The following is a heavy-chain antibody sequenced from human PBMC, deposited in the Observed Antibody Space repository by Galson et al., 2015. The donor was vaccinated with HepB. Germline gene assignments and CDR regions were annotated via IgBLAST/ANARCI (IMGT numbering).Heavy chain of an antibody. D-gene: IGHD3-22*01. V-gene: IGHV3-13*04. CDR3: ARARTSKRVGVVVNNWFFDL. J-gene: IGHJ2*01. Sequence: SLRLSCAGSGFTFRNYDMHWVRLTTAKGLEWVSTKGTLGDTKYHGSVKGRFTISRENAKNSLYLHMNSLRAGDTAVYYCARARTSKRVGVVVNNWFFDLWGRGTLVTVSS. CDR1: GFTFRNYD. CDR2: KGTLGDT.